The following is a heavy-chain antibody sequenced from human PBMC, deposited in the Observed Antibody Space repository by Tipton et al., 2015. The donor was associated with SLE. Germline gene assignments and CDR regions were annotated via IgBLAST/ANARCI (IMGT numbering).Heavy chain of an antibody. V-gene: IGHV4-59*01. CDR3: ARGSVTMVLDP. D-gene: IGHD4/OR15-4a*01. CDR2: MYYSGTT. CDR1: GGSMNNYF. J-gene: IGHJ5*02. Sequence: LRLSCTITGGSMNNYFWNWIRQPPGKGLEWLGYMYYSGTTRYNPSLEGRLSISVDTSKNQFSLNLRSVTAADTAVYYCARGSVTMVLDPWGQGTLVIVSA.